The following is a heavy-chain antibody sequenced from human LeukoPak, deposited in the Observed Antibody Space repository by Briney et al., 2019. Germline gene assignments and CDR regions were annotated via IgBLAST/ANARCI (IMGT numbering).Heavy chain of an antibody. V-gene: IGHV3-48*01. J-gene: IGHJ4*02. D-gene: IGHD4-17*01. Sequence: GGSLRLSCAASGFTFSNFWLHWVRQAPGKGLEWVSYISSSSSTIYYADSVKGRFTISRDNAKNSLYLQMNSLRAEDTAVYYCASTTVTTKIVGFDYWGQGTLVTVSS. CDR2: ISSSSSTI. CDR3: ASTTVTTKIVGFDY. CDR1: GFTFSNFW.